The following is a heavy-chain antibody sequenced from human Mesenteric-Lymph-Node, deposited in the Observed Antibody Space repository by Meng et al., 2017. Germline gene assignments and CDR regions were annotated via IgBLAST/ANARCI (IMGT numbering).Heavy chain of an antibody. D-gene: IGHD6-13*01. CDR3: ATSMYSGSWYVPFDY. CDR2: IYSGGSA. CDR1: GFTVSSNY. J-gene: IGHJ4*02. Sequence: GGSLRLSCAASGFTVSSNYMSWVRQAPGKGLEWVSVIYSGGSAYYADSVKGRFTITRDNSKNTLYLQMNSRGAEDTAVYYCATSMYSGSWYVPFDYWGQGTLVTVSS. V-gene: IGHV3-53*01.